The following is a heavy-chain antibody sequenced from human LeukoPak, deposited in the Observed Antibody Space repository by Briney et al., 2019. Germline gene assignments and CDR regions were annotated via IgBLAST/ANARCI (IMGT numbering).Heavy chain of an antibody. V-gene: IGHV3-7*01. J-gene: IGHJ4*02. Sequence: GGSLRLSCAASGFTFSSYAMSWVRQAPGKGLEWVANIKRDGSEKYYVDSVKGRFTISRDNAKNSLYLQIDSLRAEDTAVYYCARSRSAGYWGQGTLVTVSS. CDR3: ARSRSAGY. CDR2: IKRDGSEK. CDR1: GFTFSSYA.